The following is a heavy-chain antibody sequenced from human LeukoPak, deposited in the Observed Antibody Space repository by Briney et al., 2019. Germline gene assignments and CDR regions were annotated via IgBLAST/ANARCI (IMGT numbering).Heavy chain of an antibody. V-gene: IGHV1-8*01. CDR3: ARGTRTMVRGVIMY. CDR2: MNPNSGNT. J-gene: IGHJ4*02. Sequence: EASVKVSCKVSGYTLTELSMHWVRQAPGKGLEWMGWMNPNSGNTGYAQKFQGRVTMTRNTSISTAYMELSSLRSEDTAVYYCARGTRTMVRGVIMYWGQGTLVTVSS. CDR1: GYTLTELS. D-gene: IGHD3-10*01.